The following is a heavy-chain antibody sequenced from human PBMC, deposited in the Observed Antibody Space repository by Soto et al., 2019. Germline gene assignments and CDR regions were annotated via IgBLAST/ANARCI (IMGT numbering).Heavy chain of an antibody. V-gene: IGHV3-23*01. J-gene: IGHJ6*03. CDR1: GFTFSSYA. CDR2: ISGSGGST. D-gene: IGHD3-3*01. CDR3: AKNSDFWSCYYTYYYMDV. Sequence: EVQLLESGGGLVQPGGSLRLSCAASGFTFSSYAMSWVRQAPGQGLEWVSAISGSGGSTYYADSVKGRFTISRDNSKNTLYLQMNSLRAEDTAVYYCAKNSDFWSCYYTYYYMDVWGKGTTVTVSS.